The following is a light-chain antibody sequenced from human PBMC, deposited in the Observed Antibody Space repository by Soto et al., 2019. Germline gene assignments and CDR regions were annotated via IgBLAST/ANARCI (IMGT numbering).Light chain of an antibody. J-gene: IGKJ5*01. V-gene: IGKV3-11*01. CDR2: DAS. CDR3: QQRTSWSGIT. CDR1: QSVSSY. Sequence: ENVFTQSPATLSLSPGERATLSCRASQSVSSYLAWYQQKPGQAPRLLIYDASNRATGIPARFSGGGSGTDFTLTISSLEPEDFAVYYCQQRTSWSGITFGQGTRLEIK.